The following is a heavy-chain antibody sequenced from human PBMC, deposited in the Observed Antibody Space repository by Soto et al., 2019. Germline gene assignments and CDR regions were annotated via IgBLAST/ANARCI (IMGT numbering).Heavy chain of an antibody. CDR2: IKTDGTIT. CDR3: ARGGVIVVGLDV. V-gene: IGHV3-74*01. J-gene: IGHJ6*02. Sequence: GGSLRLSCAGTGFPFSTYWMHWVRQAPGKGLEWVSRIKTDGTITGYADSVKGRFTISRDNAKNTLYLQMNSLRAEDTAVYYCARGGVIVVGLDVWGQGTTVTVSS. CDR1: GFPFSTYW. D-gene: IGHD3-22*01.